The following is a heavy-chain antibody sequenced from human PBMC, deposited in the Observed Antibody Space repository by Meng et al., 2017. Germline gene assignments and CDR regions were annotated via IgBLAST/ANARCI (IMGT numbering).Heavy chain of an antibody. CDR1: GYNFPAYY. V-gene: IGHV1-2*06. D-gene: IGHD6-25*01. CDR3: ARDEDISAAGKLFGDY. Sequence: VQLVQSVSEVKKPVASVKVSCKPSGYNFPAYYIHWVRRAPGQGLEWMGRINPKSGDTHYAQKFQARVTMTGDTSISTAYMELSGRRSDDTAMYYCARDEDISAAGKLFGDYWGQGTLVTVSS. J-gene: IGHJ4*02. CDR2: INPKSGDT.